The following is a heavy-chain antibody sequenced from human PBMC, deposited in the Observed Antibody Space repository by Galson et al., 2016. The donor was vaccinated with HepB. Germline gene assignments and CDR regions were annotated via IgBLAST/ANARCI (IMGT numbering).Heavy chain of an antibody. CDR3: ARGAKRAFCSGHSCFVFGNYFDS. D-gene: IGHD2-15*01. J-gene: IGHJ4*02. CDR2: INHRGST. Sequence: ETLSLTCAVYGGSFSSSYWSWIRQSPEKGLEWIGEINHRGSTNYNPSLKSRVTISVDSAKSHFSLKLTSVIAADTAVYYCARGAKRAFCSGHSCFVFGNYFDSWGQGVLVTVSS. CDR1: GGSFSSSY. V-gene: IGHV4-34*01.